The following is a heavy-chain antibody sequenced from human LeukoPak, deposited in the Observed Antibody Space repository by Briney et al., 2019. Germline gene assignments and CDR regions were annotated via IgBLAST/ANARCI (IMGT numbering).Heavy chain of an antibody. CDR2: IKQDGSET. Sequence: GGSLRLSCAASGFTFSSYWMNWVRQAPGKGLEWVAIIKQDGSETYYVDSVKGRFTISRDNAKNSLNLQMNSLRVEDTAVHYCARAGGARSSWSYWGQGTLVTVSS. V-gene: IGHV3-7*01. CDR1: GFTFSSYW. D-gene: IGHD6-13*01. J-gene: IGHJ4*02. CDR3: ARAGGARSSWSY.